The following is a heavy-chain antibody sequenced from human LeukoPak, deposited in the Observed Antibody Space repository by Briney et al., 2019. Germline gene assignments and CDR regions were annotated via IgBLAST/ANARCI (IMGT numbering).Heavy chain of an antibody. V-gene: IGHV3-23*01. CDR3: ARDPSPYYYDSSGSYYAYWPAY. CDR1: RFTFSSYA. D-gene: IGHD3-22*01. CDR2: ISDSGGST. Sequence: GGSLRLSCAASRFTFSSYAMSWVRQAPGKGLEWVSAISDSGGSTYYADSVKGRFTISRDNSKNTLYLQMNSLRAEDTAVYYCARDPSPYYYDSSGSYYAYWPAYWGQRTLVTVSS. J-gene: IGHJ4*02.